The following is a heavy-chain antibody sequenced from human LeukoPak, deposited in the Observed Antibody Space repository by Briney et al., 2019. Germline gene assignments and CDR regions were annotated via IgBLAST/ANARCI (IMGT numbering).Heavy chain of an antibody. CDR3: ARRYCTGATCYFDS. D-gene: IGHD2-8*02. CDR1: GFIFGNYL. V-gene: IGHV3-74*01. Sequence: GGSLRLSCAASGFIFGNYLIDWARQVPGGGLMWLSHISRDGTITNYAGSVKGRFTISRDNAKSILSLQMNGLRADDTGVYYCARRYCTGATCYFDSWGQGTLVTVSS. J-gene: IGHJ4*02. CDR2: ISRDGTIT.